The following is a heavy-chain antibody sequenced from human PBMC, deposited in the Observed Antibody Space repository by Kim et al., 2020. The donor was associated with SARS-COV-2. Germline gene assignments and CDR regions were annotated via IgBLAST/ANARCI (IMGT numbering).Heavy chain of an antibody. J-gene: IGHJ6*03. CDR1: GYTFTSYD. Sequence: ASVKVSCKASGYTFTSYDINWVRQATGQGLEGMGWMNPNSGNTGYAQKFQGRVTMTRNTSISTAYMELSSLRSEDTAVYYCARGSIVATIFNYYYYMDVWGKGTTVTVSS. D-gene: IGHD5-12*01. V-gene: IGHV1-8*01. CDR2: MNPNSGNT. CDR3: ARGSIVATIFNYYYYMDV.